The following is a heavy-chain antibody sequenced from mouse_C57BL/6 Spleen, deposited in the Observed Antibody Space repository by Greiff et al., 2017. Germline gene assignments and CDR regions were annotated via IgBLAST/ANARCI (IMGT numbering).Heavy chain of an antibody. J-gene: IGHJ4*01. CDR2: IRNKANGYTT. CDR1: GFTFTDYY. D-gene: IGHD1-1*01. CDR3: ASYYYEDYAMDY. Sequence: EVQLQESGGGLVQPGGSLSLSCAASGFTFTDYYMSWVRQPPGKALEWLGFIRNKANGYTTEYSASVKGRFTISRDNSQSILYLQMNALRAEDSATYYCASYYYEDYAMDYWGQGTSVTVSS. V-gene: IGHV7-3*01.